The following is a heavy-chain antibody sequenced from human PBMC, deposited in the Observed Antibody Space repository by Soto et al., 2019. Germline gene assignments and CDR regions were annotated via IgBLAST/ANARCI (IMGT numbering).Heavy chain of an antibody. CDR1: GYTFTSYS. D-gene: IGHD2-2*01. J-gene: IGHJ4*02. Sequence: QVQLVQSGAEVKKPGSSVKVSCKASGYTFTSYSISWVRQAPGQGLEWMGWINPYNGNTKYAQKLHGRVTMTTDTSTSTAYMELRSLISDETAVYYCARDSTPSDYWGQGTLVTVSS. CDR3: ARDSTPSDY. CDR2: INPYNGNT. V-gene: IGHV1-18*01.